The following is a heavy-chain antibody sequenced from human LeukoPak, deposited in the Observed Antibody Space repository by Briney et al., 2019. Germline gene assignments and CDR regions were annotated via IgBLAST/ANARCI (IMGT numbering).Heavy chain of an antibody. D-gene: IGHD2-8*01. Sequence: ASVKVSCKASGYTFTGYYMHWVRQAPGQGLEWMGRINPNSGGTNYAQKFQGKVTMTRDTSISTAYMEMSWLRSDDTAVYYCARGPADLIGNFDYWGQGTLVAVSS. V-gene: IGHV1-2*06. CDR1: GYTFTGYY. CDR2: INPNSGGT. CDR3: ARGPADLIGNFDY. J-gene: IGHJ4*02.